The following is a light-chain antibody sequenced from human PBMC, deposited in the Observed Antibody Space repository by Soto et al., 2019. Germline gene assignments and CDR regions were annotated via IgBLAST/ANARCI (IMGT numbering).Light chain of an antibody. V-gene: IGKV2-30*01. CDR3: MQGTHWPPT. CDR1: QSLVYSDGIAY. J-gene: IGKJ1*01. CDR2: RAS. Sequence: DVVMTQSPLSLPVTLGQPASISCRSSQSLVYSDGIAYLNWFHQRPGQSQRRLIYRASNRDSGVPYRFSGSWSGTHFTLKISKVEAEDVDVYYCMQGTHWPPTFGPGTKVEMK.